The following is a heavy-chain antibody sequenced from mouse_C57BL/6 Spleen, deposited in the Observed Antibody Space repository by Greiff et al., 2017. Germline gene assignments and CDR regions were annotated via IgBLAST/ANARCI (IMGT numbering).Heavy chain of an antibody. CDR2: IDPSDSYT. V-gene: IGHV1-69*01. J-gene: IGHJ1*03. CDR1: GYTFTSYW. D-gene: IGHD1-1*01. Sequence: QVQLKQPGAELVMPGASVKLSCKASGYTFTSYWMHWVKQRPGQGLEWIGEIDPSDSYTNYNQKFKGKSTLTVDKSSSTAYMQLSSLTSEDSAVYYCARGYGSSLRYFDVWGTGTTVTVSS. CDR3: ARGYGSSLRYFDV.